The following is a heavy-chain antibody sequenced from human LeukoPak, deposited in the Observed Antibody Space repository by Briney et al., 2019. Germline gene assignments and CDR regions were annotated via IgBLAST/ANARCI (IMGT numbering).Heavy chain of an antibody. CDR2: IYYSGST. J-gene: IGHJ4*02. CDR3: ARRTYYYDSSGYSSWYFDY. V-gene: IGHV4-39*07. D-gene: IGHD3-22*01. Sequence: SETLSLTCTVSGGSISSSSYYWGWIRQPPGKGLEWIGSIYYSGSTYYNPSLKSRVTISVDTSKNQFSLKLSSATAADTAVYYCARRTYYYDSSGYSSWYFDYWGQGTPVTVSS. CDR1: GGSISSSSYY.